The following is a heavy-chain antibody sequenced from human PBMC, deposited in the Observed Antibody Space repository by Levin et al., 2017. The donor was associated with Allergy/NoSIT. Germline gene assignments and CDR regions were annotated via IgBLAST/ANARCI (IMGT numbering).Heavy chain of an antibody. CDR3: ARGRVAAVSYFDY. Sequence: PSETLSLTCAVYGGSFSGYYWSWIRQPPGKGLEWIGEINHSGSTNYNPSLKSRVTISVDTSKNQFSLKLSSVTAADTAVYYCARGRVAAVSYFDYWGQGTLVTVSS. J-gene: IGHJ4*02. D-gene: IGHD6-25*01. CDR2: INHSGST. V-gene: IGHV4-34*01. CDR1: GGSFSGYY.